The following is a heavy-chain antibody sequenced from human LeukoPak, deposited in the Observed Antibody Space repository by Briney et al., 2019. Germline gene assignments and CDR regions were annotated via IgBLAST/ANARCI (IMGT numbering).Heavy chain of an antibody. D-gene: IGHD3-10*01. Sequence: SETLSLTCTVSGGSISSYYWSWIRQPPGKGLEWIGYIYYSGSTNYNPSLKSRVIISVDTSKNQFSLKLSSVTAADTAVYYCARGVPYYYGSGSYLNWFDPWGQGTLVTVSS. CDR1: GGSISSYY. CDR2: IYYSGST. CDR3: ARGVPYYYGSGSYLNWFDP. V-gene: IGHV4-59*01. J-gene: IGHJ5*02.